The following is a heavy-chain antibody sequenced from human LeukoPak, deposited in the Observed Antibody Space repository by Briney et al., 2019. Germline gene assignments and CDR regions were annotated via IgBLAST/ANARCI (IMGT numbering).Heavy chain of an antibody. CDR1: GFSFRSYE. D-gene: IGHD3-22*01. V-gene: IGHV3-48*03. Sequence: GGSLRLSCAASGFSFRSYEMNWVRQAPGKGLEWVSYISSSGYTIYYADSVKGRFTISRDNAKNSLYLQMNSLRAEDTALYYCARAQTYYYDGSDAFDIWGQGTKVTVSS. J-gene: IGHJ3*02. CDR3: ARAQTYYYDGSDAFDI. CDR2: ISSSGYTI.